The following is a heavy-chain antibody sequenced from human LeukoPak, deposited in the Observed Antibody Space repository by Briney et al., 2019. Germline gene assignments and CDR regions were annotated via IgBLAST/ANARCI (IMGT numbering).Heavy chain of an antibody. V-gene: IGHV4-31*03. Sequence: SQTLSLTCTVSGGSISSGGYYWSWIRQHPGKGLEWIGYIYYSGSTYYNPSLKSRVTISVDTSKNQFSLKLSSVTAADTAVYYCARDPGIRYFDWPHVFDIWGQGTMVTVSS. CDR2: IYYSGST. J-gene: IGHJ3*02. CDR3: ARDPGIRYFDWPHVFDI. CDR1: GGSISSGGYY. D-gene: IGHD3-9*01.